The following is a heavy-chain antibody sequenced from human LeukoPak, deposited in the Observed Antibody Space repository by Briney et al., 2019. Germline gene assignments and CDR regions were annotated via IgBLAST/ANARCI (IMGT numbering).Heavy chain of an antibody. CDR3: ARDTEGYIYGYYYYGMDV. CDR2: ISGDSHST. D-gene: IGHD5-18*01. J-gene: IGHJ6*02. Sequence: GGSLRLTCAASGFTFDDYPMHWVRQAPGKGLEWVSLISGDSHSTFYADSVKGRFTISRDNSKNSLYLQMNSLRNDDTALYYCARDTEGYIYGYYYYGMDVWGQGTTVTVSS. V-gene: IGHV3-43*02. CDR1: GFTFDDYP.